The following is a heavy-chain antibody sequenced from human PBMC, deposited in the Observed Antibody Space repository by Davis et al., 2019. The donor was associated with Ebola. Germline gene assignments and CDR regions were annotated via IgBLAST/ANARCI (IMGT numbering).Heavy chain of an antibody. CDR3: AKHGTPTAI. V-gene: IGHV3-7*03. CDR1: GFSFSSHW. J-gene: IGHJ4*02. D-gene: IGHD2-2*01. Sequence: GESLKISCAASGFSFSSHWMSWVRQAPGKGLEWVANIKPDGTFRDYLAAVRGPFTISRDNAQNSLDLQMNTLRAEDTAVYFCAKHGTPTAIGGQGTLVTVSS. CDR2: IKPDGTFR.